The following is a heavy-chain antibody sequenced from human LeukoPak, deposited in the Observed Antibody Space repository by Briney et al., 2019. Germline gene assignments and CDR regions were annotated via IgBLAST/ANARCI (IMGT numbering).Heavy chain of an antibody. D-gene: IGHD3-3*01. V-gene: IGHV1-18*01. CDR2: ISAYNGNT. Sequence: ASVKVSCKASGYTFTSYGISWVRQAPGQGLEWMGWISAYNGNTNYAQKLQGRVTMTTDTSTSTAYMELRSLRSDDTAVYYCARDPPSYDFWSGYYTGGAFDIWGQGTMATVSS. J-gene: IGHJ3*02. CDR3: ARDPPSYDFWSGYYTGGAFDI. CDR1: GYTFTSYG.